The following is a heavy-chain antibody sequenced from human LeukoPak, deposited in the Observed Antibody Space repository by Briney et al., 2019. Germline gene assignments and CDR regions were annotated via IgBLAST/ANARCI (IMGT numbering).Heavy chain of an antibody. CDR1: GYTFTGYY. CDR2: INPNSGGT. CDR3: ARSGCRGGSCYSRGFDP. J-gene: IGHJ5*02. D-gene: IGHD2-15*01. V-gene: IGHV1-2*02. Sequence: GASVKVSCKASGYTFTGYYTHWVRQAPGQGLEWMGWINPNSGGTNYAQKFQGRVTMTRDTSISTAYMELSRLRSDDTAVYYCARSGCRGGSCYSRGFDPWGQGTLVTVSS.